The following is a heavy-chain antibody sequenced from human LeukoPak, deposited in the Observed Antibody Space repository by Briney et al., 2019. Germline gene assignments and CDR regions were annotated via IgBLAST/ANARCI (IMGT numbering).Heavy chain of an antibody. J-gene: IGHJ4*02. CDR3: TRIFYYGTRGYYPDF. CDR1: GFTFSDHH. D-gene: IGHD3-22*01. V-gene: IGHV3-72*01. Sequence: GGSLRLSCAASGFTFSDHHMDWVRQAPGKGLECIVRSKNKDYAYSTVYAASVKGRFTFSRDDPKNSLYLQMNSLTTEDTAVYYCTRIFYYGTRGYYPDFWGQGTLVTVSS. CDR2: SKNKDYAYST.